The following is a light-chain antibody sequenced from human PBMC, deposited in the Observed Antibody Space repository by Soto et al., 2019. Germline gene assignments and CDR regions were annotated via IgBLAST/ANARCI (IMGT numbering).Light chain of an antibody. Sequence: SVVTQPGSVSGSPWQPITISCTGTSSDVGSYNLVSWYQQHPGKAPKLMIYEGSKRPSGVSNRFSGSKSGNTASLTISGLQAEDEADYYCCSYAGSSTFVFGTGTKVTVL. J-gene: IGLJ1*01. CDR3: CSYAGSSTFV. CDR2: EGS. CDR1: SSDVGSYNL. V-gene: IGLV2-23*01.